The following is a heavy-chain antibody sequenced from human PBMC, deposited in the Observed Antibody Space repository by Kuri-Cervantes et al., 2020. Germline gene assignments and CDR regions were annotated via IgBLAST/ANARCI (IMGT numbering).Heavy chain of an antibody. J-gene: IGHJ3*02. V-gene: IGHV1-58*01. CDR1: GFTFTSSA. CDR2: IVVGSGNT. CDR3: ATTVIAAAGTGAFDI. Sequence: SVKVSCKASGFTFTSSAVQWVRQARGQRLEWIGWIVVGSGNTNYAQKFQERVTITRDMSTSTAYMELSSLRSEDTAVYYCATTVIAAAGTGAFDIWGQGTMVTVSS. D-gene: IGHD6-13*01.